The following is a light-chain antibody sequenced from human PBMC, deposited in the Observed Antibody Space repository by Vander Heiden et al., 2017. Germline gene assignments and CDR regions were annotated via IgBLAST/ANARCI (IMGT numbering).Light chain of an antibody. Sequence: DIQMTQSPSSLSASVGDRVTITCRASQSISSYLNWYQQKPGKAPKLLIYAASSLQSGVPSRFSGSGSGTDFTLTISSLQPEDFATYYCQRSYSTPRTFGPWTKVEIK. CDR1: QSISSY. V-gene: IGKV1-39*01. CDR3: QRSYSTPRT. CDR2: AAS. J-gene: IGKJ1*01.